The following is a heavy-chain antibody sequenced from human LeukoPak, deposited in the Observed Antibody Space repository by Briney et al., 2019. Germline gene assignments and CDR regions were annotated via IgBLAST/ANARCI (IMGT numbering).Heavy chain of an antibody. J-gene: IGHJ4*02. CDR3: ARNFGWEQLDY. D-gene: IGHD1/OR15-1a*01. CDR1: GFNFGGFW. V-gene: IGHV3-7*01. CDR2: INGDGSVK. Sequence: GESLRLSCAASGFNFGGFWMNWVRQAPGKGLEGVANINGDGSVKNYVASVRGRFTISRDTSKNSLYLQMSSLRADDAAVYYCARNFGWEQLDYWGQGTLGAVSP.